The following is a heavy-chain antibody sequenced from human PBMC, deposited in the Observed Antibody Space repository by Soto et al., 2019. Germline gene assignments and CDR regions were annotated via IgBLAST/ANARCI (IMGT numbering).Heavy chain of an antibody. D-gene: IGHD1-26*01. Sequence: ASVKLSCKASGYTFTVYYMHWVRQAPGQGLEWMGWINPKSGGTMYPQKFQGRVTMTWDTSISTAYMALTRLRSDDTAVYYCARDLAKGGGSAGFDYWRQGTLVTVSS. J-gene: IGHJ4*02. CDR1: GYTFTVYY. CDR2: INPKSGGT. V-gene: IGHV1-2*02. CDR3: ARDLAKGGGSAGFDY.